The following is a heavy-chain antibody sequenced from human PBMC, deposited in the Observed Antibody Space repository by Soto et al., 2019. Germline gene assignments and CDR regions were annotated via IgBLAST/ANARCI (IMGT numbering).Heavy chain of an antibody. Sequence: SGTLSLTCTVSGGSISSSNYYWGWIRQPPGKGLEWIGSIYYSGSTYYNPSLKSRVTISVDTSRNQFSLRLSSVTAADTAVYYCARDHYVYDILTGYGYYYGMDVWGQGTSVT. CDR3: ARDHYVYDILTGYGYYYGMDV. J-gene: IGHJ6*02. CDR2: IYYSGST. V-gene: IGHV4-39*02. CDR1: GGSISSSNYY. D-gene: IGHD3-9*01.